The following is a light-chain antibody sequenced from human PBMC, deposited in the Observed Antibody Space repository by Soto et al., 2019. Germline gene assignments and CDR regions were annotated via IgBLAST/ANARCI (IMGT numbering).Light chain of an antibody. J-gene: IGLJ3*02. V-gene: IGLV2-23*02. CDR1: SSDVGNYNL. CDR2: DVN. CDR3: CSYAGSYTWV. Sequence: QAVVTQPASVSGSPGQSITISCTGTSSDVGNYNLVSWYQQHPGKAPKLMIYDVNQRPSGVSDRFSGSKSGNTASLTISGLQAEDEADYYCCSYAGSYTWVFGGGTQLTVL.